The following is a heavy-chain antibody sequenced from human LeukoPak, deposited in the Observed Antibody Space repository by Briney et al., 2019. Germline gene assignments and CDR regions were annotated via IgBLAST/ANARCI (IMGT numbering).Heavy chain of an antibody. V-gene: IGHV3-23*01. Sequence: GGSLRLSCAASGFTFSSHVMTWVRQAPGKGLEWVSTINGDGGNTYYPDSVKGRFTISRDNSKNTLYLQMNSLRAEDTAVYYCASVTLSGGMDVWGQGTTVTVS. CDR2: INGDGGNT. CDR3: ASVTLSGGMDV. D-gene: IGHD2-21*02. CDR1: GFTFSSHV. J-gene: IGHJ6*02.